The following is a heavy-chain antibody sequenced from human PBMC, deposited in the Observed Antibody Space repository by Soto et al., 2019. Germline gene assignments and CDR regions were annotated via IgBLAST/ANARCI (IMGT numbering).Heavy chain of an antibody. V-gene: IGHV3-9*01. CDR3: AKDAAARRHYYMDV. Sequence: PGGSLRLSCAASGFTFSSYGMHWVRQAPGKGLEWVSGISWNSGSIGYADSVKGRFTISRDNAKNSLYLQMNSLRAEDTALYYCAKDAAARRHYYMDVWGKGTTVTVSS. CDR2: ISWNSGSI. D-gene: IGHD2-15*01. J-gene: IGHJ6*03. CDR1: GFTFSSYG.